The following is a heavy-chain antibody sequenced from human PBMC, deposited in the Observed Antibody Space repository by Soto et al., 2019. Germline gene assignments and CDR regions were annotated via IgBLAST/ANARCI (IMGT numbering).Heavy chain of an antibody. Sequence: VGSLRLSCAASGFTFDDYAMHWVRQAPGKGLEWVSLISWDGGSTYYADSVKGRFTISRDNSKNSLYLQMNSLRAEDTALYYCAKDTGGEVAGVYYYYGMDVWGQGTTVTVSS. V-gene: IGHV3-43D*04. J-gene: IGHJ6*02. CDR1: GFTFDDYA. CDR2: ISWDGGST. CDR3: AKDTGGEVAGVYYYYGMDV. D-gene: IGHD6-19*01.